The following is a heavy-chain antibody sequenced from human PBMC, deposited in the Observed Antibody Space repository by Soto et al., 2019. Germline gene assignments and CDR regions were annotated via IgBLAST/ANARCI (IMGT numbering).Heavy chain of an antibody. CDR1: GGSISSYY. D-gene: IGHD3-10*01. CDR3: ARQPTGDITMVRGVPRYMDV. V-gene: IGHV4-59*01. Sequence: SETLSLTCTVSGGSISSYYWSWIRQPPGKGLEWIGYIYYSGSTNYNPSLKSRVTISVDTSKNQFSLKLSSVTAADTAVYYCARQPTGDITMVRGVPRYMDVWGKGTTVTVSS. CDR2: IYYSGST. J-gene: IGHJ6*03.